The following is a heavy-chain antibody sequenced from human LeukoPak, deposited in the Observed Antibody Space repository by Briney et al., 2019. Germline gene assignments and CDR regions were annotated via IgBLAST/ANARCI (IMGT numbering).Heavy chain of an antibody. D-gene: IGHD6-13*01. CDR1: GFTFSSYS. CDR2: ISSSSSYI. Sequence: GGSLRLSCAASGFTFSSYSMNWVRQAPGKGLEWVSSISSSSSYIYYADSVKGRFAISRDNAKNSLYLQMNSLRAEDTAVYYCARAIAAAGTWFDPWGQGTLVTVSS. V-gene: IGHV3-21*01. CDR3: ARAIAAAGTWFDP. J-gene: IGHJ5*02.